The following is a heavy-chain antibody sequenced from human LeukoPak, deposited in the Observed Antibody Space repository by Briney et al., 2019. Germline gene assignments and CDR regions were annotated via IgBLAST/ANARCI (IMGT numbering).Heavy chain of an antibody. V-gene: IGHV3-48*02. Sequence: PGGSLRLSCAASGFTFSSYSMNWVRQASGKGLEWVSYISSSSSTIHYADSVKGRFTISRDNAKNSLYLQMNSLRDEDTAVYYCARGEGDSGSYYEAFDIWGQGTMVTVSS. CDR1: GFTFSSYS. J-gene: IGHJ3*02. D-gene: IGHD1-26*01. CDR3: ARGEGDSGSYYEAFDI. CDR2: ISSSSSTI.